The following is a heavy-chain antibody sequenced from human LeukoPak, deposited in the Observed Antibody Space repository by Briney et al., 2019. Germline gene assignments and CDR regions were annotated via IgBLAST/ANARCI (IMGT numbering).Heavy chain of an antibody. CDR3: ARYYYGSGRLFDP. CDR1: GGSIRSSSYY. V-gene: IGHV4-39*07. Sequence: RPSETPSLTCTVSGGSIRSSSYYWGWIRQPPGKGLQWIGSIYYSGSTYYNPSLKSRVTISVDTSKNQFSLKLSSVTAADTAVYYCARYYYGSGRLFDPWGQGTLVTVSS. J-gene: IGHJ5*02. CDR2: IYYSGST. D-gene: IGHD3-10*01.